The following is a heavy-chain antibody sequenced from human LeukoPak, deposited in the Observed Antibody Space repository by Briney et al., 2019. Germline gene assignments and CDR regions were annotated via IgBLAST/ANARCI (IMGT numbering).Heavy chain of an antibody. V-gene: IGHV3-30*18. Sequence: GRSLRLSCAASGFTFSSYGTHWVRQAPGKGLEWVAVISYDGSNKYYADSVKGRFTVSRDNSKNTLYLQMNSLRAEDTAVYYCAKPYYDFWSGYYPTPYYFDYWGQGTLVTVSS. CDR3: AKPYYDFWSGYYPTPYYFDY. CDR2: ISYDGSNK. J-gene: IGHJ4*02. D-gene: IGHD3-3*01. CDR1: GFTFSSYG.